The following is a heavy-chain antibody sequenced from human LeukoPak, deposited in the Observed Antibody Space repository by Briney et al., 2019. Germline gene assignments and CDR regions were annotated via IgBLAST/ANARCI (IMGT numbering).Heavy chain of an antibody. CDR1: GYNFPTYG. CDR2: ISPYYGNT. J-gene: IGHJ4*02. CDR3: ARGRPVGSTSWSRRQLIDRDFFDY. D-gene: IGHD6-13*01. V-gene: IGHV1-18*01. Sequence: ASVKVSCKASGYNFPTYGINWLRQAPGQGLEWMGRISPYYGNTNYTQRLQGRVTMTADKSTTTAYMELRSLTSDDTAVYYCARGRPVGSTSWSRRQLIDRDFFDYWGQGTLVTVSS.